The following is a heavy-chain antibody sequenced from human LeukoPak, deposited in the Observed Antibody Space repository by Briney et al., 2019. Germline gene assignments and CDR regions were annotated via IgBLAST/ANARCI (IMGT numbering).Heavy chain of an antibody. V-gene: IGHV3-21*01. D-gene: IGHD3-10*01. CDR2: ISSSSSYI. CDR3: ARVQGYYYGSGSPFDY. J-gene: IGHJ4*02. CDR1: GFTFSSYS. Sequence: GSLRLSCAASGFTFSSYSMNWVRQAPGKGLEWVSSISSSSSYIYYADSVKGRFTISRDNAKNSLYLQMNSLRAEDTAVYHCARVQGYYYGSGSPFDYWSQGTLVTVSS.